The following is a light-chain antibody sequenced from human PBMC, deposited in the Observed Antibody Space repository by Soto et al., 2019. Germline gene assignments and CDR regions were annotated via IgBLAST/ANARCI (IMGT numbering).Light chain of an antibody. CDR2: GAS. CDR1: QRVSSN. Sequence: EIVMTQSPDTLSVSPGERATLSYRATQRVSSNLAWYQQKPGQAPRLLIYGASTRATGIPARFSGSGSGTEFTLTISSLQSEDFAVYYCQQYNNWPPCTLGKGNRWIS. J-gene: IGKJ1*01. V-gene: IGKV3-15*01. CDR3: QQYNNWPPCT.